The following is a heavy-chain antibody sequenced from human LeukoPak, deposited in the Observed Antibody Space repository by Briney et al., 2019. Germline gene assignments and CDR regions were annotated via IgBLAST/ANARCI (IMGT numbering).Heavy chain of an antibody. J-gene: IGHJ5*02. Sequence: SETLSLTCAVYGGSFSGYYWSWIRQPPGKGLEWIGEINHSGSTNYNPSLKSRVTISVDTSKNQFSLKLSSVTAADTAVYYCARARRTGFDLWGQGTLVTVSS. CDR1: GGSFSGYY. D-gene: IGHD1/OR15-1a*01. CDR2: INHSGST. CDR3: ARARRTGFDL. V-gene: IGHV4-34*01.